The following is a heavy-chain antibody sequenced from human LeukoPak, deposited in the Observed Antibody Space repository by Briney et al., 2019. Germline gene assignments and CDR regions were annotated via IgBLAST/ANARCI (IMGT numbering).Heavy chain of an antibody. CDR2: IRYDGSNK. V-gene: IGHV3-30*02. CDR1: GFTFSSYG. CDR3: AKGNYYDSSAYNWFDP. J-gene: IGHJ5*02. Sequence: GGSLRLSCAASGFTFSSYGMHWVRQAPGKGLEWVAFIRYDGSNKYYADSVKGRFTISRDNAKNTLYLQMNSLRAEDTAVYYCAKGNYYDSSAYNWFDPWGQGTLVTVSS. D-gene: IGHD3-22*01.